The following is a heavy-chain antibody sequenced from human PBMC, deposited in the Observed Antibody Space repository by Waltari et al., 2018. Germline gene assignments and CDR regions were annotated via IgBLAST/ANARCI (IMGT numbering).Heavy chain of an antibody. J-gene: IGHJ4*02. V-gene: IGHV1-8*03. CDR2: MYHNSGNT. D-gene: IGHD2-2*01. CDR3: ARIMECCSSPSYDY. Sequence: QVQLVQSGAEVKKPGASVKVSCKASGYTFTSYDINWVRQATGQGLEGRGGMYHNSGNTGDAQKFQGRGTITRNTSRRTAYMELRRLRSEDTAVDYCARIMECCSSPSYDYWGQGTLVTVSS. CDR1: GYTFTSYD.